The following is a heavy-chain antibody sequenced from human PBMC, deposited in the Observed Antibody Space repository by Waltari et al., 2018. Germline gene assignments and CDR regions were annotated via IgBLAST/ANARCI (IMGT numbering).Heavy chain of an antibody. J-gene: IGHJ4*02. CDR2: VIPLFGVT. V-gene: IGHV1-69*14. D-gene: IGHD3-22*01. CDR1: GGALSHFA. Sequence: QVQLVQSGAEMKKPGSSVKVSCRASGGALSHFAISWVRQAPGQGLEWMGGVIPLFGVTNYAQKFQGRVTITADKSTSTAFVELRGLRFEDTAVYYCARDLMTTSYHSSGGFDYWGQGTLVTVSS. CDR3: ARDLMTTSYHSSGGFDY.